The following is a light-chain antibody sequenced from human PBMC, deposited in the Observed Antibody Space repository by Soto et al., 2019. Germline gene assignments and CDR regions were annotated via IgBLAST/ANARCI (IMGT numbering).Light chain of an antibody. V-gene: IGKV1-33*01. CDR1: QDISNY. CDR3: QQYDNLPPK. J-gene: IGKJ3*01. CDR2: DAS. Sequence: DIQMTQSPSSLSASVGDRATITCQASQDISNYLNWYQQKPGKAPKLLIYDASNLETGVPSRFSGSGSGTDFTFTISSLQPEDIATYYCQQYDNLPPKLGPGTKVDIK.